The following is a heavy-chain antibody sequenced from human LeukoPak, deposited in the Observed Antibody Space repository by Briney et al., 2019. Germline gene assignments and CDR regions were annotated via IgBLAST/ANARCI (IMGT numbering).Heavy chain of an antibody. CDR1: GGSISSYY. D-gene: IGHD3-22*01. CDR2: IYTSGST. Sequence: SETLSLTCTVSGGSISSYYWSWIRQPAGKGLEWIGRIYTSGSTNYNPSLKSRVTISVDKSKNQFSLKLSSVTAADTAVYYCARSYDSSVYYYDPWGQGTLVTVSS. J-gene: IGHJ5*02. V-gene: IGHV4-4*07. CDR3: ARSYDSSVYYYDP.